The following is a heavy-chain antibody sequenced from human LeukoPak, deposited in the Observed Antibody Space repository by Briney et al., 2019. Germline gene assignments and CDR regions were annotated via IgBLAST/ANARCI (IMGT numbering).Heavy chain of an antibody. CDR2: INHSGST. V-gene: IGHV4-34*01. Sequence: PSETLSLTCAVYGGSFSGYYWSWIRQPPGKGLEWIGEINHSGSTNYNPPLKSRATISVDTSKSKFSLKLSSVTAADTAVYYCARGVDTARRKWFDPWGQGTLVTVSS. CDR3: ARGVDTARRKWFDP. J-gene: IGHJ5*02. D-gene: IGHD5-18*01. CDR1: GGSFSGYY.